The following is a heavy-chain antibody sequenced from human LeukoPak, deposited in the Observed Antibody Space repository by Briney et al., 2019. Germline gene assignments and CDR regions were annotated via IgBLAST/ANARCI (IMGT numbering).Heavy chain of an antibody. CDR2: INHSADP. CDR3: ARGRNWQTFYHFCMDV. Sequence: SETLSLTCDVSGGSFSGYYWTWIRQPPGKGLEWMGEINHSADPNYNPSLKTRLSVSIDTSKNQISLKMRSMTAADTAVYYCARGRNWQTFYHFCMDVWGNGTTVTVSS. D-gene: IGHD1-14*01. J-gene: IGHJ6*03. V-gene: IGHV4-34*01. CDR1: GGSFSGYY.